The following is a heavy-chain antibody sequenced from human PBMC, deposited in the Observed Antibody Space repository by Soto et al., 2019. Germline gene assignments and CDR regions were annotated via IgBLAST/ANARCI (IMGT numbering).Heavy chain of an antibody. J-gene: IGHJ4*02. V-gene: IGHV3-11*01. CDR2: ISSSGSTI. Sequence: GGSLRLSCAASGFTFSDYYMSWIRQAPGKGLEWVSYISSSGSTIYYADSVKGRFTISRDNAKNSLYLQMNSLRAEDTAVYYCARQRFGYYDSSGFLRYFDYWGQGTLVTVSS. CDR1: GFTFSDYY. D-gene: IGHD3-22*01. CDR3: ARQRFGYYDSSGFLRYFDY.